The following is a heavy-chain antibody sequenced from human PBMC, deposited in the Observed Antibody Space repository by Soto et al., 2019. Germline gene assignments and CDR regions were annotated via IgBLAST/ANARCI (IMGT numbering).Heavy chain of an antibody. Sequence: QVQLVQSGAEVKKPGSSVKVSCKASGGTFSSYAISWVRQAPGQGLEWMGGIIPIFGTANYAQKFQGRVTITTDKSTSTAYMELSSLRCEDTAVDYGASRSRLSGWGGGADGMDVWGQGTTVTVSS. J-gene: IGHJ6*02. D-gene: IGHD6-25*01. CDR1: GGTFSSYA. V-gene: IGHV1-69*06. CDR2: IIPIFGTA. CDR3: ASRSRLSGWGGGADGMDV.